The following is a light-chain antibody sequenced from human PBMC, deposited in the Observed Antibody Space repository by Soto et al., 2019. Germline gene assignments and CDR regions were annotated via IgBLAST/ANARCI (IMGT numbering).Light chain of an antibody. J-gene: IGLJ1*01. CDR1: ISDVGGYNH. Sequence: QSALTQPASVSGSPGQSITISCTGTISDVGGYNHVSWYQQHPGKAPKLIIYEVSNRPSGVSNRFSGSKSGYTASLTISGLQPEDEADYYCSSYTTSGTAVFGTGTKLTVL. V-gene: IGLV2-14*01. CDR2: EVS. CDR3: SSYTTSGTAV.